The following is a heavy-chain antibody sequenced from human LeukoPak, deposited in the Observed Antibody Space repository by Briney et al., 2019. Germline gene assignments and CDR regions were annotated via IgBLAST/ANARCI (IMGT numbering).Heavy chain of an antibody. CDR2: MNPNSGNT. J-gene: IGHJ4*02. V-gene: IGHV1-8*02. CDR3: ARDGGSSGSYQLDY. CDR1: GYTFTSYD. D-gene: IGHD3-10*01. Sequence: ASVKVSCKASGYTFTSYDINWVRQATGQGLEWMGWMNPNSGNTGYAQKFQGRVTMTRNTSISTAYMELSSLRSEDTAVYYCARDGGSSGSYQLDYWGQGTLVTVSS.